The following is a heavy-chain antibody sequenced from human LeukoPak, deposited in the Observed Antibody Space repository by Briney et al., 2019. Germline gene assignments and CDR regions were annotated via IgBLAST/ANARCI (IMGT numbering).Heavy chain of an antibody. CDR2: INSDSGGT. J-gene: IGHJ5*02. CDR3: ARPASVHTNWFDP. V-gene: IGHV1-2*02. CDR1: GYTFTGYY. Sequence: VASVKVSCKASGYTFTGYYMHCVRQAPGQGLEWMGWINSDSGGTNYAQKFQGRVTMTRDTSISTAYMELSRLRSDDTAVYYCARPASVHTNWFDPWGQGTLVTVSS.